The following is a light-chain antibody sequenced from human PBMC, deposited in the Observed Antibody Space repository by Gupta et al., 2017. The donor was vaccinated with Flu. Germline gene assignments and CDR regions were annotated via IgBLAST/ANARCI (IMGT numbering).Light chain of an antibody. J-gene: IGKJ1*01. V-gene: IGKV3-15*01. CDR1: QSVSSN. Sequence: VMTQSPATLSVSPGGGAALSCKASQSVSSNLAWYQQKPGQAPRLLIYGESTRATGIPARFSGSGFGTEFTLTITNVQPEDAAIYYCQQYNNWPPWTFGQGTRVEIK. CDR3: QQYNNWPPWT. CDR2: GES.